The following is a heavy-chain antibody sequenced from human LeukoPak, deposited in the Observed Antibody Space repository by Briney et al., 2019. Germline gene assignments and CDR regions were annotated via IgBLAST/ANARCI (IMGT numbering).Heavy chain of an antibody. D-gene: IGHD2-8*02. CDR1: GGSISSYY. J-gene: IGHJ4*02. V-gene: IGHV4-59*01. CDR2: IYYSGST. Sequence: KPSETLSLTCTVSGGSISSYYWSWIRQPPGKGPEWIGYIYYSGSTNYNPSLKSRVTISVDASKNQFSLKLSSVTAADTAVYYCARIDRPRVVYDYWGQGTLVTVSS. CDR3: ARIDRPRVVYDY.